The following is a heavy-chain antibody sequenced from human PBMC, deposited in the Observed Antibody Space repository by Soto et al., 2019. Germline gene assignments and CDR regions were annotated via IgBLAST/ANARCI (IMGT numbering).Heavy chain of an antibody. V-gene: IGHV1-46*01. D-gene: IGHD6-19*01. J-gene: IGHJ4*02. CDR2: INPGVGST. Sequence: QVQLVQSGAEVKKPGASVKVSCKASGYSFSSNYMHWVRQAPGQGLEWMGMINPGVGSTRYAQKFQGRVTMTTDTSTSTIYMEVSSLKSEDTAVFYCAREPVAGRWYFDYWGQGTLVTVSS. CDR3: AREPVAGRWYFDY. CDR1: GYSFSSNY.